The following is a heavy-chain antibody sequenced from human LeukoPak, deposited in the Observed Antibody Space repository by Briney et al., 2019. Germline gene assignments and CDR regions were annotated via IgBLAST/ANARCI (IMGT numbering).Heavy chain of an antibody. CDR1: GFSFNTYI. V-gene: IGHV3-48*01. CDR3: ARSRYDSYGYFVCDY. D-gene: IGHD5-18*01. CDR2: INSGSSIT. J-gene: IGHJ4*02. Sequence: GGSLRLSCTASGFSFNTYIMNWVRQAPGKGLEWISYINSGSSITQYADSVTGRFTISRDNARNSLYLQMNSLRAEDTAVYFCARSRYDSYGYFVCDYWGQGTLVTVSS.